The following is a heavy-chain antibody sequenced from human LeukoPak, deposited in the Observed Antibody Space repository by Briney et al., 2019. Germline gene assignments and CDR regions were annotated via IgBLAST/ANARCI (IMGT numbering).Heavy chain of an antibody. CDR1: GFTFSSYA. CDR3: AKVGCSSTSCSTSYYYYGMDV. D-gene: IGHD2-2*01. CDR2: ISGSGGST. Sequence: GGSLRLSCAASGFTFSSYAMSWVRQAPGKGLEWVSAISGSGGSTYYADSVKGRFTISRDNSKNTLYLQMNSLRAEDTAVYYCAKVGCSSTSCSTSYYYYGMDVWGQGTTVTFSS. V-gene: IGHV3-23*01. J-gene: IGHJ6*02.